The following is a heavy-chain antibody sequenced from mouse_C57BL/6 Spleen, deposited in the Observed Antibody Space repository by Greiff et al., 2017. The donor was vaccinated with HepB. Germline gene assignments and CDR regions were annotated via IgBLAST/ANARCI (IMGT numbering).Heavy chain of an antibody. Sequence: QVQLQQPGAELVKPGASVKLSCKASGYTFTSYWMQWVKQRPGQGLEWIGEIDPSDSYTNYNQKFKGKATLTVDTSSSTAYMQLSSLTSEDSAVYYCASLYYGSSYVDYWGQGTTHTVSS. CDR2: IDPSDSYT. J-gene: IGHJ2*01. V-gene: IGHV1-50*01. CDR3: ASLYYGSSYVDY. CDR1: GYTFTSYW. D-gene: IGHD1-1*01.